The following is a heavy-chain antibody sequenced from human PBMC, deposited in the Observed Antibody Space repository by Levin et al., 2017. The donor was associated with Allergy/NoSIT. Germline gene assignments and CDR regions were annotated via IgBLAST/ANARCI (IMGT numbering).Heavy chain of an antibody. V-gene: IGHV1-2*02. J-gene: IGHJ4*02. CDR1: GYTFTGYY. Sequence: ASVKVSCKASGYTFTGYYMHWVRQAPGQGLEWMGWINPNSGGTNYAQKFQGRVTMTRDTSISTAYMELSRLRSDDTAVYYCARDVSWSSSWYAVFDYWGQGTLVTVSS. D-gene: IGHD6-13*01. CDR3: ARDVSWSSSWYAVFDY. CDR2: INPNSGGT.